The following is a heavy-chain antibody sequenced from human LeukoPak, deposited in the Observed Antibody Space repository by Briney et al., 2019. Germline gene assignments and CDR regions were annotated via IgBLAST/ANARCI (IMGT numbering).Heavy chain of an antibody. CDR2: ISGSGGST. CDR3: AKEVIVGVSFDY. CDR1: GFTCSSYA. J-gene: IGHJ4*02. D-gene: IGHD1-26*01. Sequence: PGGSLRLSCAAAGFTCSSYAMSWVRQAPGEGLEWVAAISGSGGSTYYADSVKGRFTISRGNCKNTLYLQMNSLRAEDTAVYYCAKEVIVGVSFDYWGQGTLVTVSS. V-gene: IGHV3-23*01.